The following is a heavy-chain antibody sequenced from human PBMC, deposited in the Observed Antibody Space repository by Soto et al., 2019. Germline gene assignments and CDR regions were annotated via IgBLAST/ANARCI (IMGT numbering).Heavy chain of an antibody. D-gene: IGHD6-19*01. CDR2: ISYDGSNK. J-gene: IGHJ4*02. Sequence: GGSLRLSCAASGFTFSSYGMHWVRQAPGKGLEWVAVISYDGSNKYYADSVKGRFTISRDNSKNTLYLQMNGLRAEDTAVYYCAKDQISSGWYYFDYWGQGTLVTVSS. V-gene: IGHV3-30*18. CDR1: GFTFSSYG. CDR3: AKDQISSGWYYFDY.